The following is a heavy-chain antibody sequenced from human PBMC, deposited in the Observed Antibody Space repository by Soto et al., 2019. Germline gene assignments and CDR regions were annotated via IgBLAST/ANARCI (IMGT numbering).Heavy chain of an antibody. D-gene: IGHD5-12*01. V-gene: IGHV4-34*01. J-gene: IGHJ3*02. CDR2: INHSGST. CDR1: GGSFSGYC. Sequence: SETLSLTCAVYGGSFSGYCWSWIRQPPGKGLEWIGEINHSGSTNYNPSLKSRVTISVDTSKNQFSLKLSSVTAADTAVYYCARSSRYSGYKRDAFDIWGQGTMVTVSS. CDR3: ARSSRYSGYKRDAFDI.